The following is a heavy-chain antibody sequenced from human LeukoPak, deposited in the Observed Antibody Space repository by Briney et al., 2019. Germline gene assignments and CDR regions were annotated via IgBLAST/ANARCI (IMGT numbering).Heavy chain of an antibody. CDR2: IYYSGST. CDR1: GGSISSYY. D-gene: IGHD3-22*01. Sequence: SETLSLTCTVSGGSISSYYWSWIRQPPGKGLEWIGYIYYSGSTNYNPSLKSRVTISVDTSKNQFSLKLSSVTAADTAVYYCARRGSSGYINFDYWGQGTLVTVSS. V-gene: IGHV4-59*08. CDR3: ARRGSSGYINFDY. J-gene: IGHJ4*02.